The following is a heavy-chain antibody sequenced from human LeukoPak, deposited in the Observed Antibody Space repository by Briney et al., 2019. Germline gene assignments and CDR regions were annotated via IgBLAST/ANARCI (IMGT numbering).Heavy chain of an antibody. CDR3: ERDGSGFYLYNYMVV. D-gene: IGHD6-25*01. CDR2: ISTVSTYT. CDR1: GFTFSDYS. Sequence: PGGSLSLSCAPSGFTFSDYSMNWVRQAPGKGLEWVASISTVSTYTFYADSVKGRFTISRDNVRNSLYLQMSSLGAEDTAVYYCERDGSGFYLYNYMVVWSKGTTVTVSS. J-gene: IGHJ6*03. V-gene: IGHV3-21*01.